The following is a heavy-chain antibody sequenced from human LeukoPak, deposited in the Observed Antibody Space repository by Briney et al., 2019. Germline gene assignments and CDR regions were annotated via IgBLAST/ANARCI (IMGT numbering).Heavy chain of an antibody. CDR1: GYTFTGYY. CDR2: VNPNSGGT. CDR3: ARRFRYSSGWGAFDI. D-gene: IGHD6-19*01. V-gene: IGHV1-2*04. Sequence: GASVKVSCKASGYTFTGYYMHWVRQAPGQGLGWMGWVNPNSGGTNYAQKFQGWVTMTRDTSISTAYMELSRLRSDDTAVYYCARRFRYSSGWGAFDIWGQGTMVTVSS. J-gene: IGHJ3*02.